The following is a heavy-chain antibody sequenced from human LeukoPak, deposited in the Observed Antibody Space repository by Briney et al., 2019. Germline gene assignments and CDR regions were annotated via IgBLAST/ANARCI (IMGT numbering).Heavy chain of an antibody. J-gene: IGHJ4*02. D-gene: IGHD6-19*01. V-gene: IGHV3-11*04. CDR2: ISSSGSNI. CDR3: ARGIDTSGWYDFDY. Sequence: GGSLRLSCAASGFTFSDYYMSWIRQAPGKGLEWVSYISSSGSNIYSADSVKGRFTISRDNANNSLYLQMNSLRAEDTAVYYCARGIDTSGWYDFDYWGQGTLVTVSS. CDR1: GFTFSDYY.